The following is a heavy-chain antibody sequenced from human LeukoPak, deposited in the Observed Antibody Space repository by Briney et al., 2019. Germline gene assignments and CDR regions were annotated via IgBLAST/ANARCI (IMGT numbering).Heavy chain of an antibody. CDR2: IYYSGST. V-gene: IGHV4-59*12. CDR1: GGSISSYY. D-gene: IGHD5-18*01. J-gene: IGHJ4*02. Sequence: SETLSLTCTVSGGSISSYYWSWIRQPPGKGLEWIGYIYYSGSTNYNPSLKSRVTMSVDTSKNQFSLKLSSVTAADTAVYYCARERDSYGFDYWGQGTLVTVSS. CDR3: ARERDSYGFDY.